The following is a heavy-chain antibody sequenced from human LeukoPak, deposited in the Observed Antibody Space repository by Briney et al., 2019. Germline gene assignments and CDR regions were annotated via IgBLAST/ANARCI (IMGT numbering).Heavy chain of an antibody. Sequence: SVKVSCKASGGTFSSYAISWVRQAPGQGLEWMGRIIPILGIANYAQKFQGRVTITADKSTSTAYMELSSLRAEDTAVYYCARDLGKGGYCSSTSCYTPFYYYYGMDVWGQGTTVTVSS. J-gene: IGHJ6*02. CDR3: ARDLGKGGYCSSTSCYTPFYYYYGMDV. CDR2: IIPILGIA. V-gene: IGHV1-69*04. CDR1: GGTFSSYA. D-gene: IGHD2-2*02.